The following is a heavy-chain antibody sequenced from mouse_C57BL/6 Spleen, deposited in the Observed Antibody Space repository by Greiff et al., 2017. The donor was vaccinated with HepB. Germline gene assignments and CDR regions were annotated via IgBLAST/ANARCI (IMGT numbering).Heavy chain of an antibody. V-gene: IGHV1-82*01. Sequence: QVQLKESGPELVKPGASVKISCKASGYAFSSSWMNWVKQRPGKGLEWIGRIYPGDGDTNYNGKFKGKATLTADKSSSTAYMQLSSLTSEDSAVYFCARSPSYYYGSSSDWYFDVWGTGTTVTVSS. CDR3: ARSPSYYYGSSSDWYFDV. J-gene: IGHJ1*03. CDR1: GYAFSSSW. D-gene: IGHD1-1*01. CDR2: IYPGDGDT.